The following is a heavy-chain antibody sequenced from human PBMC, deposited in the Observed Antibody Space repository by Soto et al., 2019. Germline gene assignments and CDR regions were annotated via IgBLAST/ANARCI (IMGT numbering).Heavy chain of an antibody. Sequence: SGALSLTCAVSGGGIGGYNRSWIRQPPGKALEWIGYVSYSGSTDYHPSLKSRVSISIDTSKNQFSLKMISVTAADTAVYYCARHGSDSGWFFFDPWGQGALVTVTP. CDR1: GGGIGGYN. CDR2: VSYSGST. D-gene: IGHD6-19*01. V-gene: IGHV4-59*08. CDR3: ARHGSDSGWFFFDP. J-gene: IGHJ5*02.